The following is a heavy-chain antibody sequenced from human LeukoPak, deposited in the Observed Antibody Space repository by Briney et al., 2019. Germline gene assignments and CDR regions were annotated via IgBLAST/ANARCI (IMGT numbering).Heavy chain of an antibody. CDR2: IYTSGST. Sequence: KPSETLSLTCTVSGGSISSYYWSWIRRPAGKGLEWIGRIYTSGSTNYNPSLKSRVTMSVDTSKNQFSLKLSSVTAADTAVYYCARLHYDFWSGYHMGYNWFDPWGQGTLVTVSS. J-gene: IGHJ5*02. CDR1: GGSISSYY. V-gene: IGHV4-4*07. CDR3: ARLHYDFWSGYHMGYNWFDP. D-gene: IGHD3-3*01.